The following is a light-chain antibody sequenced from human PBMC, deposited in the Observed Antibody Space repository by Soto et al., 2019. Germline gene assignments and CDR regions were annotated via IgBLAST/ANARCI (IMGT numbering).Light chain of an antibody. V-gene: IGKV1-5*01. CDR3: QQYNSYPWT. CDR2: DAA. CDR1: QSISSW. Sequence: DIQMTPSPSTLSAYVGDRVTITCRASQSISSWLAWYQQKPGKAPNLMIYDAASLEAGVPSRFSGSGTGTEFTLTINSLQPTDFATYYCQQYNSYPWTFGQGTKVEI. J-gene: IGKJ1*01.